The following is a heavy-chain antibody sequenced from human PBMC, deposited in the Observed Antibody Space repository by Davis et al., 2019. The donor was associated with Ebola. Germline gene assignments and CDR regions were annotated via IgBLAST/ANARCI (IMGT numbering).Heavy chain of an antibody. Sequence: GESLKISCAASGFTFNTFDMAWVRQAPGKGLEWVSSITASGGSTYHVDSVKGRFTISSDNSKNTLYLQMNSLRAEDTAVYYCAKKTTLYFDYWGQGTLVTVSS. V-gene: IGHV3-23*01. CDR3: AKKTTLYFDY. CDR2: ITASGGST. J-gene: IGHJ4*02. CDR1: GFTFNTFD. D-gene: IGHD1-1*01.